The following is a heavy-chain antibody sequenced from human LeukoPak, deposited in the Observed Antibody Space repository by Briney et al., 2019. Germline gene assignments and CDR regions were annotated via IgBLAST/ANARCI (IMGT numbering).Heavy chain of an antibody. CDR1: GFIFTNYA. D-gene: IGHD5-24*01. CDR2: ISGGGGKT. CDR3: AFSGYTSAY. V-gene: IGHV3-23*01. J-gene: IGHJ4*02. Sequence: GGSLRLSCAASGFIFTNYAMNWVRQAPGKGLEWVSAISGGGGKTYYADSVKGRFTIARDNSKNTVSLQMNSLRVEDTAVYYCAFSGYTSAYWGQGTLVIVSS.